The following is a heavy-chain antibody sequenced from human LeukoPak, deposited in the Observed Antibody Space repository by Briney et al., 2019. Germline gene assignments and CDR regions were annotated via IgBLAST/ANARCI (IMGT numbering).Heavy chain of an antibody. J-gene: IGHJ4*02. CDR2: ISGGGDIT. V-gene: IGHV3-23*01. CDR1: GFIFSNYG. CDR3: VREDTPATANY. D-gene: IGHD2-21*02. Sequence: PGGSLRLSCAASGFIFSNYGMSWVRQTPGKGLEWVSAISGGGDITYYADSVTGRFTISRDNSKDTLFLQMHSLRPGDTAVYYCVREDTPATANYWGQGTLVTISS.